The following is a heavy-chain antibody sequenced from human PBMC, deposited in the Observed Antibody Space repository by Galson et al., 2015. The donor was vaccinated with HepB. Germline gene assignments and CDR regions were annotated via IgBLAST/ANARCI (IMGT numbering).Heavy chain of an antibody. CDR1: GYTFTSYY. Sequence: SVKVSCKASGYTFTSYYMHWVRQAPGQGLEWMGIINPSGGSTSYAQKFQGRVTMTRDTSTSTVYMELSSLRPEDTAVYYCARGSYGDPQVLNYFDYWGQGTLVTVSS. CDR3: ARGSYGDPQVLNYFDY. V-gene: IGHV1-46*01. D-gene: IGHD5-18*01. CDR2: INPSGGST. J-gene: IGHJ4*02.